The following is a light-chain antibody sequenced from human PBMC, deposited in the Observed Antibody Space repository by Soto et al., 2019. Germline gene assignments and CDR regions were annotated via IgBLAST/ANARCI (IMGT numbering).Light chain of an antibody. V-gene: IGKV3-15*01. CDR2: ASS. Sequence: EVVLTQSPATLSVSPGERAMVSCRASESIDSHLAWYQQKPGQAPRLLIYASSTRASDTPARFSGSGSGTQFALTIGSLQSEDFAIYYCRQYFQWPITFGQGTRLEI. CDR1: ESIDSH. CDR3: RQYFQWPIT. J-gene: IGKJ5*01.